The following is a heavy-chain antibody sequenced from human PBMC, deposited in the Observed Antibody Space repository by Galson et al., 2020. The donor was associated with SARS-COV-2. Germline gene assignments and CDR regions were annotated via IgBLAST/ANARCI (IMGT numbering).Heavy chain of an antibody. CDR2: ISPDGRIE. Sequence: GGSLRLSCAASGFTFTNYAIHWVRQAPGKGLEWVAVISPDGRIEVYADSVKGRFTISRDNSENMLFLQMDSLRADDTAVYYCARDVSGGASDIWGQGTMVTVSS. CDR3: ARDVSGGASDI. V-gene: IGHV3-30*04. D-gene: IGHD1-26*01. J-gene: IGHJ3*02. CDR1: GFTFTNYA.